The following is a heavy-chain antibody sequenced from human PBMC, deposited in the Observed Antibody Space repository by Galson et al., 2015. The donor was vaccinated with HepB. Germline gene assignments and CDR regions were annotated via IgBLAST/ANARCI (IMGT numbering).Heavy chain of an antibody. D-gene: IGHD2-8*02. CDR2: IYSGGST. CDR1: GFTVSSDY. V-gene: IGHV3-66*01. J-gene: IGHJ4*02. CDR3: ARTLVRPYYFDY. Sequence: SLRLSCAASGFTVSSDYMTWVRQAPRKGLEWVSVIYSGGSTYYADSVEGRFTISRDNSKNTLYLQMNSLRAEDTAVYYCARTLVRPYYFDYWGQGTLVTVSS.